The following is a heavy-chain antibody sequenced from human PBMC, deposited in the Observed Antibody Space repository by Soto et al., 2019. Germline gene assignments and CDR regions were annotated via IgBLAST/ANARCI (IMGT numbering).Heavy chain of an antibody. J-gene: IGHJ5*02. Sequence: GGSLRLSCAASGFTFSSYAMSWVRQAPGKGLEWVSAISGSGGSTYYADSVKGRFTISRDNSKNTLYLQMNSLRAEDTAVYYCAKGEVVTARGYNWFDPWGQGTLVTVSS. CDR1: GFTFSSYA. CDR2: ISGSGGST. D-gene: IGHD2-21*02. CDR3: AKGEVVTARGYNWFDP. V-gene: IGHV3-23*01.